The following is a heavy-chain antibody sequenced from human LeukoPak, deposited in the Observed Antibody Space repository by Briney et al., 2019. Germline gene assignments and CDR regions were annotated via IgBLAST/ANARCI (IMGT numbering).Heavy chain of an antibody. J-gene: IGHJ4*02. CDR1: GGSITSSTYY. Sequence: SETLSLTCTVSGGSITSSTYYWGWIRQPPGKGLEWIGSIYNSGSTYYTPSLKSRVTISVDTSKSQFSLKLTSVTAADTAVYYCARVPTVTFFDYWGQGTLVTVPS. CDR3: ARVPTVTFFDY. CDR2: IYNSGST. D-gene: IGHD4-17*01. V-gene: IGHV4-39*07.